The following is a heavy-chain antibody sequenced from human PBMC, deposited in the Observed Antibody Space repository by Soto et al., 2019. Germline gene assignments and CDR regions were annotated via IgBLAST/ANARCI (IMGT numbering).Heavy chain of an antibody. V-gene: IGHV1-18*01. CDR3: APQAVDTGMHSDY. D-gene: IGHD5-18*01. CDR1: DYTFITYG. Sequence: QVHLVQSGAEVKKPGASVKVSCKASDYTFITYGISWVRQAPGQGLEWMGWISPYNGNTNYAQKLQGRVTMTTDTPTSTAYMELRSLRSDDTAVYYCAPQAVDTGMHSDYWGQGTLVTVSS. J-gene: IGHJ4*02. CDR2: ISPYNGNT.